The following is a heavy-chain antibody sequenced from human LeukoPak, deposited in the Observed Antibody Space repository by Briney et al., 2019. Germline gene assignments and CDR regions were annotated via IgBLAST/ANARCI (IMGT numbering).Heavy chain of an antibody. J-gene: IGHJ3*02. CDR2: ISGSGYNT. CDR3: AGRVVAATLFSSAAFDI. CDR1: GFTFSSYG. D-gene: IGHD2-15*01. V-gene: IGHV3-23*01. Sequence: PGGSLRLSCAASGFTFSSYGMSWVRQAPGKGLEWVSAISGSGYNTYYADSVTGRFTISRDNSKNTLYLQMNSLRAEDTAVYYCAGRVVAATLFSSAAFDIWGQGTMVTVSS.